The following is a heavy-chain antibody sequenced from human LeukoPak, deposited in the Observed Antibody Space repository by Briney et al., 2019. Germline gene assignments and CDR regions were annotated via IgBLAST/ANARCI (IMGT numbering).Heavy chain of an antibody. D-gene: IGHD5-24*01. CDR2: IIPIFGTA. V-gene: IGHV1-69*13. CDR3: AREGAMATILFDY. Sequence: GASVKVSCKASGYTFTSYYMHWVRQAPGQGLEWMGGIIPIFGTANYAQKFQGRVTITADESKSTAYMELSSLRSEDTAVYYCAREGAMATILFDYWGQGTLVTVSS. CDR1: GYTFTSYY. J-gene: IGHJ4*02.